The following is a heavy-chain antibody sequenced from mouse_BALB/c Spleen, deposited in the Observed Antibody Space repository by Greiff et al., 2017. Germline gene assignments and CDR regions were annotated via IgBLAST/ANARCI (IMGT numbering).Heavy chain of an antibody. CDR1: GYTFTSYN. V-gene: IGHV1-12*01. CDR2: IYPGNGDT. CDR3: ARLYYDYDEAMDY. D-gene: IGHD2-4*01. Sequence: QVQLQQPGAELVKPGASVKMSCKASGYTFTSYNMHWVKQTPGQGLEWIGAIYPGNGDTSYNQKFKGKATLTADKSSSTAYMQLSSLTSEDSAVYYCARLYYDYDEAMDYWGQGTSVTVSS. J-gene: IGHJ4*01.